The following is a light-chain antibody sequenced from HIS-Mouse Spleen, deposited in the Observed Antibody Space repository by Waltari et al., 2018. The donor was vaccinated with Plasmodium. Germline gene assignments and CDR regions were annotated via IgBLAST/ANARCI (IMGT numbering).Light chain of an antibody. V-gene: IGLV3-10*01. CDR2: EDS. Sequence: SYELTQPPPASVSPGQTARITCTGAALPKTYAYWYQQKSGQAPVLVIYEDSKRPSGIPERFSGSSSGTMATLTISGAQVEDEADYYCYSTDSSGNHRVFGGGTKLTVL. CDR3: YSTDSSGNHRV. CDR1: ALPKTY. J-gene: IGLJ3*02.